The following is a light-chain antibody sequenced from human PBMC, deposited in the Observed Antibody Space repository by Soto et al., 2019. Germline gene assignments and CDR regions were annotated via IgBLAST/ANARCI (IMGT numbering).Light chain of an antibody. CDR1: QSVLYSSDNKNY. CDR3: QQYYSPLSLT. V-gene: IGKV4-1*01. CDR2: WAS. Sequence: DIVMTQSPDSLAVSLGESATINCKSSQSVLYSSDNKNYLAWYQQKPGQPPKLLIKWASTRETGVPDRFSGSGSGTDFTLTISSLQAEDVAVYYCQQYYSPLSLTFGGGTKVEIK. J-gene: IGKJ4*01.